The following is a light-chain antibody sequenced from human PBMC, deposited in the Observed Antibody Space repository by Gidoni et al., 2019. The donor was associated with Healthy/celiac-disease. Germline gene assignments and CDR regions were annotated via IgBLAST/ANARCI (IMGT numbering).Light chain of an antibody. Sequence: SYVLTQPPSVSVATGKTARITCGGNNIGSKSVHWYQQKPGQAPVLVVYDDSERPSGIPERFSGSNSGNTATLTISRVEAGDEADYYCQVWDSSSDHVVFGGGTKLTVL. CDR1: NIGSKS. V-gene: IGLV3-21*03. J-gene: IGLJ2*01. CDR3: QVWDSSSDHVV. CDR2: DDS.